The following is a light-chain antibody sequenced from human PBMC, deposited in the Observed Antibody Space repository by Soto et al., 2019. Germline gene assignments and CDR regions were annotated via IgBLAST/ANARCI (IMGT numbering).Light chain of an antibody. V-gene: IGLV2-8*01. CDR1: SSDVGGYNY. CDR2: EVN. Sequence: QSALTQPPSASGSPGQSVAISCTGTSSDVGGYNYVSWYQQHPGKAPKLMMYEVNKRPSGVPYRFSGAKSGNTASLTVSGLQAEDAADYYCNSYAGSSNVFGTGTKLTVL. J-gene: IGLJ1*01. CDR3: NSYAGSSNV.